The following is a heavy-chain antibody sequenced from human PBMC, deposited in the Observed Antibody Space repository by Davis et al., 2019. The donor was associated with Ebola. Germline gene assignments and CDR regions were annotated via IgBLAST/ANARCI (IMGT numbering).Heavy chain of an antibody. Sequence: PGGSLRLSCAASGVTFLNYSMSWVRQAPGKGLEWVSIVSGTGGTTYYADSVKGRFTISRDNPTYTLYLEMNDLGAEDTAIYYCVRGEPYCDAGTCYQGGWFNPWGQGTLVTVSS. J-gene: IGHJ5*02. CDR3: VRGEPYCDAGTCYQGGWFNP. V-gene: IGHV3-23*01. CDR1: GVTFLNYS. D-gene: IGHD2-15*01. CDR2: VSGTGGTT.